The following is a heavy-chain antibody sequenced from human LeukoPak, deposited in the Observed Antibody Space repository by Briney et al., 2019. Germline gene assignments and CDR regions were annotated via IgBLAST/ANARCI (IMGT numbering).Heavy chain of an antibody. Sequence: GGSLRLSCAASGFTFSNYAIHWVRQAPGKGLQFVSSINSNGQKTYYADSVKGRFTISRDYSKNTVFLQMGSLGADDMAVYYCARARRDGSNSYHFDYWGRGTLVSVSS. CDR2: INSNGQKT. J-gene: IGHJ4*02. D-gene: IGHD2-2*01. V-gene: IGHV3-64*02. CDR1: GFTFSNYA. CDR3: ARARRDGSNSYHFDY.